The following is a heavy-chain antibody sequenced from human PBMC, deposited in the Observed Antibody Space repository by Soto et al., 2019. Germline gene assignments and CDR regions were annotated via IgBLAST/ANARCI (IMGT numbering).Heavy chain of an antibody. V-gene: IGHV1-3*05. CDR3: ARSIGVVTALDY. CDR2: INAGNGNT. D-gene: IGHD2-21*02. J-gene: IGHJ4*02. CDR1: GYTFTSYA. Sequence: QVQLVQSGAEEKKPGASVKVSCKASGYTFTSYAMHWVRQAPGQRLEWMGWINAGNGNTKYSQKLQGRVTITRDTSASTAYMELSSLRSEDTAVYYCARSIGVVTALDYGGQGTLVTVSS.